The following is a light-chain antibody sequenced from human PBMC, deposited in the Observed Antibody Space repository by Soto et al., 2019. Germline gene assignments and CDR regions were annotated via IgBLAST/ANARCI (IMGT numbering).Light chain of an antibody. CDR3: SSYTRGSTLYV. V-gene: IGLV2-14*01. CDR2: DVS. CDR1: SSDVGGYNY. Sequence: QSVLTQPASVSGSPGQSITISCTGTSSDVGGYNYVSWYQQHPGKAPKLMIYDVSNRPSGVSNRFSGSKSGNTASLTISGLQAEDEADYYCSSYTRGSTLYVFGTGTKVTVL. J-gene: IGLJ1*01.